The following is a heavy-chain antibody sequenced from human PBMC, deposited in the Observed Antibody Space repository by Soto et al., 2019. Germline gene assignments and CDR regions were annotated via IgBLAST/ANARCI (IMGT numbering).Heavy chain of an antibody. V-gene: IGHV3-48*01. CDR3: ARDSGYSYGPLDY. Sequence: EVQLVASGGGLVQPGGSLRLSCAASGFTFSSYSMNWVRQATGKGLEWVSYISSSSSTIYYADSVKGRFTISRDNAKNSLYLQMNSLRAEDTAVYYCARDSGYSYGPLDYWGQGTLVTVSS. J-gene: IGHJ4*02. D-gene: IGHD5-18*01. CDR2: ISSSSSTI. CDR1: GFTFSSYS.